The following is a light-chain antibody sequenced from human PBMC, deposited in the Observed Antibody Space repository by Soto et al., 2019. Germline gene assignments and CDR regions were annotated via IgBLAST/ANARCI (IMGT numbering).Light chain of an antibody. V-gene: IGKV3-11*01. Sequence: EIVLTQSPATLSLSPGERATLSCRASQSVSSYLVWYQQKPGQAPRLLIYDASNRATGIPARFSGSGSGTDFTLTISSLEPADFAVYSCQQRSNWRPITVGNGTRLEIK. CDR3: QQRSNWRPIT. J-gene: IGKJ5*01. CDR1: QSVSSY. CDR2: DAS.